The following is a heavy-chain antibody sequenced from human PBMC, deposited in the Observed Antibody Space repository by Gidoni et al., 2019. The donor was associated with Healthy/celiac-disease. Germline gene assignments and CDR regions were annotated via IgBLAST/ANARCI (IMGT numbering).Heavy chain of an antibody. D-gene: IGHD6-13*01. J-gene: IGHJ5*01. V-gene: IGHV1-18*01. CDR3: ARGHGSGWYRWFDP. CDR2: NSAYNGNT. CDR1: GYTFTIYG. Sequence: VQLVQSGAEWKKPRPAVKVSCKACGYTFTIYGLSWVRLAPGQGLEWREWNSAYNGNTNYAKTLQGRDTMTSDKSKSTGYMELRSQRSDDTAVYYCARGHGSGWYRWFDPWGQGTLVTVSS.